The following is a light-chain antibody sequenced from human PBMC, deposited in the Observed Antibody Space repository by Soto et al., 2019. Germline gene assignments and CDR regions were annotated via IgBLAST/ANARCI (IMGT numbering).Light chain of an antibody. CDR2: DAS. J-gene: IGKJ1*01. V-gene: IGKV3-15*01. CDR1: QYINTR. CDR3: QQYNFWPT. Sequence: EIVLTQSPATLSSFPGDRVTLSCRASQYINTRLAWYQHRPGQAPRLLIYDASTRALDTPARFSGSGSGTEFTLTISSLQSEDFAVYYCQQYNFWPTFGQGTKVDIK.